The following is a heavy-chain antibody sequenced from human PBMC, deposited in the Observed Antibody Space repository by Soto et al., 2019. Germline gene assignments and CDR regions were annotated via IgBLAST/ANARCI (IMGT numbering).Heavy chain of an antibody. D-gene: IGHD5-18*01. CDR3: AHSGNSYGPYYFDY. CDR2: IYWDDDK. V-gene: IGHV2-5*02. CDR1: GFSLSTTGVG. J-gene: IGHJ4*02. Sequence: QITLKESGPTLVKPTQTLTLTCTFSGFSLSTTGVGVGWIRQPPGKVLEWLALIYWDDDKRYSPSLKSRLTITQDTSKNQVVLTMTNMDPVDTATFYCAHSGNSYGPYYFDYWGQGTLVTVSS.